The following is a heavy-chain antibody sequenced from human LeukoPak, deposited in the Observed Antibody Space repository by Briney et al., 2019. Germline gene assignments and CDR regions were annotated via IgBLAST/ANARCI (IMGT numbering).Heavy chain of an antibody. CDR1: GGSISSYC. CDR2: IYYSGST. V-gene: IGHV4-59*01. J-gene: IGHJ5*02. D-gene: IGHD6-13*01. Sequence: SETLSLTCTVSGGSISSYCWSWIRQPPGKGLEWIGYIYYSGSTNYNPSLKSRVTISVDTSKNQFSLKLSSVTAADTAVYYCARGLAAAGTGNWFDPWGQGTLVTVSS. CDR3: ARGLAAAGTGNWFDP.